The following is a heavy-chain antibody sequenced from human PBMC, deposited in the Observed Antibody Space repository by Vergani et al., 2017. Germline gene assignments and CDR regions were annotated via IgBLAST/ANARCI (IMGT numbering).Heavy chain of an antibody. CDR2: FYWNDDQ. CDR3: VYRKTECGTTGCFYPFYYYYYMDV. CDR1: GFSLNTRGVS. V-gene: IGHV2-5*04. D-gene: IGHD1-7*01. J-gene: IGHJ6*03. Sequence: QITLKESGPTLVKPTQTLTLICTFSGFSLNTRGVSVAWIRQPPGKALDWLALFYWNDDQHYSPSLNNRVTLTKVTSKNQVVLTMTNMDYVDTGTYYCVYRKTECGTTGCFYPFYYYYYMDVWGKGTTVTVSS.